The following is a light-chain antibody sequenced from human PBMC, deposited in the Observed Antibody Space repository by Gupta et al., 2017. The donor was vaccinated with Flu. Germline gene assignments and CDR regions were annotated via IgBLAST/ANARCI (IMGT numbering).Light chain of an antibody. J-gene: IGLJ1*01. Sequence: QSALTQPSSESGSPGQSITIPCTGTRSDVGGYNNVSWYQQHPGKAPKLMIYEVSDRPSGVSKRFSGSKSGNTASLTISGLQAEDVADYYCSSYTSVSTLYVFGTGTKVTVL. CDR2: EVS. CDR3: SSYTSVSTLYV. CDR1: RSDVGGYNN. V-gene: IGLV2-14*03.